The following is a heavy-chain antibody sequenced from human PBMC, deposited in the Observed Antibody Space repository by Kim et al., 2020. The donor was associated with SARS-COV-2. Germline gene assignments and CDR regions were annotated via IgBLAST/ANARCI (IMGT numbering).Heavy chain of an antibody. CDR3: ALMIFTTGGGPNWFDP. V-gene: IGHV7-4-1*02. CDR1: GYTFTSYA. Sequence: ASVKVSCKASGYTFTSYAMNWVRQAPGQGLEWMGWINTNTGNPTYAQGFTGRFVFSLDTSVSTAYLQISSLKAEDTAVYYCALMIFTTGGGPNWFDPWGQGTLVTVSS. CDR2: INTNTGNP. D-gene: IGHD2-8*02. J-gene: IGHJ5*02.